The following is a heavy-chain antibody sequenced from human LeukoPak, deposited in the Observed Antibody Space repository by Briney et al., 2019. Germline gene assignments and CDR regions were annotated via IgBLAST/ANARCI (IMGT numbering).Heavy chain of an antibody. CDR1: GYSVSSGYC. D-gene: IGHD4-17*01. CDR2: VYHTGTT. Sequence: SETLSLTCVVSGYSVSSGYCWGWIRQSPGKGLEWIASVYHTGTTYYNPSLKSRASISVNMSKNHVSLRLTSVTAADTAMYYCTRDEYGAAAWGQGILVTVSS. J-gene: IGHJ5*02. CDR3: TRDEYGAAA. V-gene: IGHV4-38-2*02.